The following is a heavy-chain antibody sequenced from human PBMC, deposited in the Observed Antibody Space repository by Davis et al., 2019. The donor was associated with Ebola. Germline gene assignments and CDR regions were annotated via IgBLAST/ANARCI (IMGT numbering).Heavy chain of an antibody. J-gene: IGHJ6*02. CDR3: AREKGVNWNYEDYYYGMDV. CDR2: IYYSGST. CDR1: GGSISSYY. V-gene: IGHV4-59*01. D-gene: IGHD1-7*01. Sequence: SETLSLTCTVSGGSISSYYWSWIRQPPGKGLEWIGYIYYSGSTNYKPSLKSRVTISVDTSKNQFSLKLSSVTAADTAVYYCAREKGVNWNYEDYYYGMDVWGQGTTVTVSS.